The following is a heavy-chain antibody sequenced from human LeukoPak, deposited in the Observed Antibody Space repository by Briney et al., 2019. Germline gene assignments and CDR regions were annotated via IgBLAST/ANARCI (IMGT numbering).Heavy chain of an antibody. Sequence: GGSLRLSCAASGFTFSSYSMNWVRQAPGKGLEWVAVIWYDGSSKYYADSVKGRFTISRDNSKNTLYLQMNSLRVEDTAVYYCARGVWFGDHWGQGTLVTVSS. CDR2: IWYDGSSK. D-gene: IGHD3-10*01. CDR1: GFTFSSYS. V-gene: IGHV3-33*08. J-gene: IGHJ4*02. CDR3: ARGVWFGDH.